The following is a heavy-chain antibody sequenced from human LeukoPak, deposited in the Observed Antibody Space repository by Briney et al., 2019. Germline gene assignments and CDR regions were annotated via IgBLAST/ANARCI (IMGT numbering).Heavy chain of an antibody. CDR1: GFTFSNAW. J-gene: IGHJ4*02. CDR3: TRNYVWGSYPDY. D-gene: IGHD3-16*02. Sequence: GGSLRLSCAASGFTFSNAWMSWVRQAPGKGLEWVGRIKSKTDGGTTDYAAPVKGRFTISRDDSKNTLYLQMNSLKTEDTAVYYCTRNYVWGSYPDYWGQGTLVTVSS. CDR2: IKSKTDGGTT. V-gene: IGHV3-15*07.